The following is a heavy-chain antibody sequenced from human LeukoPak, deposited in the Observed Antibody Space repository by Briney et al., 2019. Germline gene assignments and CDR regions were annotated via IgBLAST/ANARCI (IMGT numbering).Heavy chain of an antibody. Sequence: GGSLRLSCAASGFTFSSYSMNWVRQAPGKGLEWVSYISSSSSTIHYADSVKGRFTISRDNAKNSLYLQMNSLRVEDTAAYYCARPRSGYYMDVWGKGTTVTVSS. CDR2: ISSSSSTI. CDR1: GFTFSSYS. D-gene: IGHD3-3*01. J-gene: IGHJ6*03. CDR3: ARPRSGYYMDV. V-gene: IGHV3-48*01.